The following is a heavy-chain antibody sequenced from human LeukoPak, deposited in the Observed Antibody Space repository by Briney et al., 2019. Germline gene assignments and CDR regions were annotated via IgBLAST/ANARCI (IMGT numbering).Heavy chain of an antibody. Sequence: GESLRISCKGSGYSFTNNWIGWVRQMPGEGLEWMGFIYPGDSDTKYSPSFQGHVTISADKSISTAYLQWSSLKASDTAVYYCARGGVGPVDYWGQGTLVTVSS. D-gene: IGHD1-26*01. CDR3: ARGGVGPVDY. CDR1: GYSFTNNW. V-gene: IGHV5-51*01. J-gene: IGHJ4*02. CDR2: IYPGDSDT.